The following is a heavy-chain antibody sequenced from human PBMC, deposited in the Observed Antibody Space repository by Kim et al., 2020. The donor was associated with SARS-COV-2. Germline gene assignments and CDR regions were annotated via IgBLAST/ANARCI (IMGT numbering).Heavy chain of an antibody. D-gene: IGHD3-3*01. CDR1: GCTLSSYE. J-gene: IGHJ5*02. V-gene: IGHV3-48*03. CDR2: ISSSGSTI. Sequence: GCTLSSYEVNWVGQPPGKGLEWVSYISSSGSTIYYADSVKGRFTISRDNAKNSLYLQMNSLRAEDTAVYYCASLFTIPRPGFDPWGQGTLAT. CDR3: ASLFTIPRPGFDP.